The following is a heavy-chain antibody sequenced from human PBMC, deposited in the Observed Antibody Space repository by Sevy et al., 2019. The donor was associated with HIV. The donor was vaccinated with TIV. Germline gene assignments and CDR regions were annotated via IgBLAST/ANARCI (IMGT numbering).Heavy chain of an antibody. J-gene: IGHJ6*02. CDR2: IYPGDSDT. CDR1: GYSFTNYW. Sequence: GESLKISCKGSGYSFTNYWIGWVRQMPGKGLELMGIIYPGDSDTRYSPSFQGQVTISADKSISTAYLQWRSLRASDTATYYCARFGSYRLAYYGMDVWGQGTTVTVSS. D-gene: IGHD2-15*01. CDR3: ARFGSYRLAYYGMDV. V-gene: IGHV5-51*01.